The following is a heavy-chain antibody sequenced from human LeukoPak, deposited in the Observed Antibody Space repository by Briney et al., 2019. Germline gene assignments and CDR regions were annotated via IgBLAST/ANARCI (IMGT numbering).Heavy chain of an antibody. J-gene: IGHJ6*02. Sequence: GGSLRLSCVASGFTFSRYAMHWVRQGPGKGLEWVAVMSYDGTNKYYADSVKGRFTISRDNSKNTLYLQMNSLRGEDTSVCYCARDWMALRRDYYYGMDVWGQGTTVTVSS. CDR3: ARDWMALRRDYYYGMDV. D-gene: IGHD5-24*01. CDR1: GFTFSRYA. V-gene: IGHV3-30-3*01. CDR2: MSYDGTNK.